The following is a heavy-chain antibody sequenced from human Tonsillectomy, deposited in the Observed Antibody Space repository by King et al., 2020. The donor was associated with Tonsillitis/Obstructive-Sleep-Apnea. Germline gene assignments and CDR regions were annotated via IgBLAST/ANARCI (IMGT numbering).Heavy chain of an antibody. D-gene: IGHD3-10*01. V-gene: IGHV3-33*01. CDR1: GFTFSSNG. J-gene: IGHJ3*02. Sequence: VQLVESGGGVVQPGRSLRLSCAASGFTFSSNGMHWVRQAPGKGQEWVAVIWYDGSNKYYADSVQVRFTLSRDTSKNPLYLQMNSLRAQDTAVYYCAALWFGERADAFDIWGQETMVTVSS. CDR2: IWYDGSNK. CDR3: AALWFGERADAFDI.